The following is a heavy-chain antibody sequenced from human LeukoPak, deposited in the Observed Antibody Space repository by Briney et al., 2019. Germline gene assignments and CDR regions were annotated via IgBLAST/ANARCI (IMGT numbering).Heavy chain of an antibody. CDR1: GDNFSTYS. CDR3: ARDPSKIRGVKAFDY. D-gene: IGHD3-10*01. Sequence: ASVKVSCKASGDNFSTYSFSWVRQAPGQGLEWMGGIMPIFDTSNYAQKFQGRVTITADESTSTAYMELRSLTSEDTAVYYCARDPSKIRGVKAFDYWGRGTLVTVSS. CDR2: IMPIFDTS. V-gene: IGHV1-69*13. J-gene: IGHJ4*02.